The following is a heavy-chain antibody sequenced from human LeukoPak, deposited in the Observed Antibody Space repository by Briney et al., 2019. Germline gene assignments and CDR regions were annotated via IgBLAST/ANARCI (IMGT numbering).Heavy chain of an antibody. CDR2: IIPIFGTA. V-gene: IGHV1-69*06. J-gene: IGHJ6*03. D-gene: IGHD2-2*02. CDR1: RGTFSSYA. Sequence: SVKVSCKASRGTFSSYAISWVRQAPGQGLGWMGGIIPIFGTANYAQKFQGGVTINADKSTSTAYMELRSLRSEETAVYYCARVAAEVVGVPGAIGFGWLRRDYYYMDVWGKGTTVTVSS. CDR3: ARVAAEVVGVPGAIGFGWLRRDYYYMDV.